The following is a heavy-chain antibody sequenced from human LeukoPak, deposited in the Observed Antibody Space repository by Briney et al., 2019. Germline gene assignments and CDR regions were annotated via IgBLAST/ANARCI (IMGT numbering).Heavy chain of an antibody. D-gene: IGHD3-22*01. CDR1: GFTFSSFG. V-gene: IGHV3-33*06. Sequence: PGRSLRLSCAASGFTFSSFGMHWVRQAPGKGLEWVAVIWYDGSNKYSGDSVKGRFSISRDNSKNALYLQMNSLRAEDTAVYYCAKGGYYRDFDYWGQGTLVTVSS. J-gene: IGHJ4*02. CDR3: AKGGYYRDFDY. CDR2: IWYDGSNK.